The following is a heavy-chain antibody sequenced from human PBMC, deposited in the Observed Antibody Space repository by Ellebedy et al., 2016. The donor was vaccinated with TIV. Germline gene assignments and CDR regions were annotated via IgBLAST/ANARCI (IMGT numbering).Heavy chain of an antibody. V-gene: IGHV1-46*01. J-gene: IGHJ6*02. Sequence: ASVKVSXKASGYTFTSYYMHWVRQAPGQGLEWMGIINPSGGSTGYAQKFQGRVTMTRNTSISTAYMELSSLRSEDTAVYYCARVIAVAGPNYYYYGMDVWGQGTTVTVSS. CDR1: GYTFTSYY. CDR3: ARVIAVAGPNYYYYGMDV. CDR2: INPSGGST. D-gene: IGHD6-19*01.